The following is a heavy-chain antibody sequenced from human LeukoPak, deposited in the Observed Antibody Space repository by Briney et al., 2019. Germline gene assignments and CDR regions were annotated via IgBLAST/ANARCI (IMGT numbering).Heavy chain of an antibody. D-gene: IGHD2-21*01. V-gene: IGHV4-61*05. J-gene: IGHJ4*02. CDR3: ARHLNNCGDDCYIFDY. CDR1: GGSISSSTYY. CDR2: IYYSGST. Sequence: PSETLSLTCTVSGGSISSSTYYWGWIRRPPGKGLEWMGYIYYSGSTNYNPSLKSRVTISVDTSKNQFSLRVSSVTAADTAVYYCARHLNNCGDDCYIFDYWGQGTLVTVSS.